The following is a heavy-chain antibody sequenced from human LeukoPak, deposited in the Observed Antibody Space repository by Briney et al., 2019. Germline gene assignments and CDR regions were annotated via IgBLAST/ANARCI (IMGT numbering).Heavy chain of an antibody. Sequence: PGGSLRLSCAASGFTFSSYAMGWVRQAPGKGLEWVSAISGTGNRTYYADPVKGRFTISRDNSKNTLYLQMNSLRAEDTAVYYCAKWGCSGGSCYPFDYWGQGTLVTVSS. D-gene: IGHD2-15*01. CDR1: GFTFSSYA. CDR2: ISGTGNRT. V-gene: IGHV3-23*01. J-gene: IGHJ4*02. CDR3: AKWGCSGGSCYPFDY.